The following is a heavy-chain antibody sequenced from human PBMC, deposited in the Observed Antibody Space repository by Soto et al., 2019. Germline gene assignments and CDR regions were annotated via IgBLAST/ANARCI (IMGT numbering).Heavy chain of an antibody. CDR1: GFTFSSYE. D-gene: IGHD3-16*01. J-gene: IGHJ4*02. CDR2: ISSSGSTI. CDR3: ARDFGGWRRGFDY. Sequence: EVQLVESGGGLVQPGGSLRLSCAASGFTFSSYEMNWVRQAPGKGLEWVSYISSSGSTIYYADSVKGRFTISRDNAKNSLYLQMNSLRAEDTAVYYCARDFGGWRRGFDYWGQGTLVTVSS. V-gene: IGHV3-48*03.